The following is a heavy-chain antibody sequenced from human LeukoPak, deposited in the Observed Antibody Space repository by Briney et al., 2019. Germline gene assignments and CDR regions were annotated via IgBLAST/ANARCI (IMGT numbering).Heavy chain of an antibody. CDR2: IRYDGSNK. CDR3: AKDKTEVLLWFGESLSYFDY. J-gene: IGHJ4*02. V-gene: IGHV3-30*02. Sequence: PGGSLRLSCAASGFTFSSYGMHWVRQAPGKGLEWVAFIRYDGSNKYYADSVKGRFTISRDNSKNTLYLQMNSLRAEDTAVYYCAKDKTEVLLWFGESLSYFDYWGQGTLVTVSS. D-gene: IGHD3-10*01. CDR1: GFTFSSYG.